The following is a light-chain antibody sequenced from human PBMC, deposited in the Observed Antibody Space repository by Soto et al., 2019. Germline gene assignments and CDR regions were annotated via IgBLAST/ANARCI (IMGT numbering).Light chain of an antibody. CDR1: SSNIGAGYD. J-gene: IGLJ3*02. Sequence: QSVLTQPPSVSGAPGQRVTISCTGNSSNIGAGYDVQWYQQLPGSAPKVFIYGDSNRPSGVPDRFSGSKSGTSASLAIPGLQTEDEADYYCQSYDSSLSGSWVFGGGTKLTVL. CDR2: GDS. CDR3: QSYDSSLSGSWV. V-gene: IGLV1-40*01.